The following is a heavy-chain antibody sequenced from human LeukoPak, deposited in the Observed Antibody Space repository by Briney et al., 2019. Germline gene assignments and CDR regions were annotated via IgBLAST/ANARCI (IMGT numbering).Heavy chain of an antibody. V-gene: IGHV1-2*02. CDR1: GYTFTGYY. CDR2: INPNSGGT. CDR3: AGSQYSYGSWRPWEGSPEPHYFDY. D-gene: IGHD5-18*01. Sequence: ASVKVSCKASGYTFTGYYMHWVRQAPGQGLEWMGWINPNSGGTNYAQKFQGRVTMTRDTSISTAYMELSRLRSDDTAVYYCAGSQYSYGSWRPWEGSPEPHYFDYWGQGTLVTVSS. J-gene: IGHJ4*02.